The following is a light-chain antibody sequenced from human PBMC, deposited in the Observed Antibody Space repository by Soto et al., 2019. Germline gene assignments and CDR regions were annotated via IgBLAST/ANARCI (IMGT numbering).Light chain of an antibody. V-gene: IGLV1-47*02. CDR3: AAWDDSLSGLYV. Sequence: QSVLTQPPSASGTPGQRVTISRSGTSSNIGRNDVCWYQQLPGTAPKRLIFSNNQRPSGVPDRFSGSKSGTSASLAIGGLRSEDEADYYCAAWDDSLSGLYVFGTGTKVTV. CDR2: SNN. J-gene: IGLJ1*01. CDR1: SSNIGRND.